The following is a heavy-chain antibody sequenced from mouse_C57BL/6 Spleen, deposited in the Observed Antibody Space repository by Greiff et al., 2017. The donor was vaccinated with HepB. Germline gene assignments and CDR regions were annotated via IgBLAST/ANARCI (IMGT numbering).Heavy chain of an antibody. Sequence: VQLQQPGAELVRPGTSVKLSCKASGYTFTSYWMHWVKQRPGQGLEWIGVIDPSDSYTNYNQKFKGKATLTVDTSSSTAYMQLSSLTSEDSAVYYCARRDGYYGYYFDYWGQGTTLTVSS. J-gene: IGHJ2*01. CDR2: IDPSDSYT. CDR1: GYTFTSYW. V-gene: IGHV1-59*01. CDR3: ARRDGYYGYYFDY. D-gene: IGHD2-3*01.